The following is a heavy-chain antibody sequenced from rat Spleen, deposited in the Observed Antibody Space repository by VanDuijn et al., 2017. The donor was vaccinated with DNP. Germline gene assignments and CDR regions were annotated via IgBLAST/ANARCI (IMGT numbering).Heavy chain of an antibody. CDR2: ISYDGGNT. J-gene: IGHJ2*01. CDR1: GFTFSDYY. Sequence: EVQLVESGGGLVQPGRSLKVSCAASGFTFSDYYMSWVRQAPAKGLEWVASISYDGGNTYYRDSVKGRFTLSRDNAKSSLYLQMDSLRSEDTATYYCTTDFERGYWGQGVMVTVSS. D-gene: IGHD1-11*01. CDR3: TTDFERGY. V-gene: IGHV5-20*01.